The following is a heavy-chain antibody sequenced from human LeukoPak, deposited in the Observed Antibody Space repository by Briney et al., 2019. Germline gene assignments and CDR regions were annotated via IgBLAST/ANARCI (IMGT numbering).Heavy chain of an antibody. V-gene: IGHV4-34*01. J-gene: IGHJ5*02. CDR1: GGSFSGYY. D-gene: IGHD3-3*01. CDR2: INHSGST. CDR3: ARELYYDFWSGYFDP. Sequence: SETLSLTCAVYGGSFSGYYWSWIRQPPGKGLEWIGEINHSGSTNYNPSLKSRVTISVDTSKNQFSLKLSSVTAADTAVYYCARELYYDFWSGYFDPWGQGTLVTVSS.